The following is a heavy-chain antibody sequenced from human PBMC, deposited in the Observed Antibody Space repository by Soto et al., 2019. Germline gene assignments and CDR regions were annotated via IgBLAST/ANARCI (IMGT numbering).Heavy chain of an antibody. V-gene: IGHV3-48*03. CDR1: GFTFSSYE. J-gene: IGHJ4*02. CDR3: ARQGESGSYSGFVFDS. D-gene: IGHD1-26*01. Sequence: GGSLRFSCAASGFTFSSYEMNWVRQAPGKGLEWVSYISSSGSTIYYVDSVKGRFTISRDNARNSLYLQMNSLRAEDTAVYYCARQGESGSYSGFVFDSWGQGALVTVSS. CDR2: ISSSGSTI.